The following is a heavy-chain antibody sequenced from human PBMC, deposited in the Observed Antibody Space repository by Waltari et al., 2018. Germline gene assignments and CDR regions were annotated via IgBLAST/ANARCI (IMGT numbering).Heavy chain of an antibody. D-gene: IGHD1-26*01. CDR2: INAGNGNT. V-gene: IGHV1-3*01. CDR1: GYTFTSYA. CDR3: ARGRWELLFDY. J-gene: IGHJ4*02. Sequence: QVQLVQSGAEVKKPGASVKVSCKASGYTFTSYAMHWVRQAPGQRLEWMGWINAGNGNTKYSQKFQGRVTITRDTAASTAYMELSSLRSEDTAVYYWARGRWELLFDYWGQGTLVTVSS.